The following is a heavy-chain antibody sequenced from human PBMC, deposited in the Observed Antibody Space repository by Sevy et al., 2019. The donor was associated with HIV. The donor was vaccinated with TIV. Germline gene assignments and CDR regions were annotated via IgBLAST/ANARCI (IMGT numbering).Heavy chain of an antibody. D-gene: IGHD4-17*01. J-gene: IGHJ6*03. CDR2: IQEDGSGK. CDR1: GFTFSKYW. V-gene: IGHV3-7*01. CDR3: ATDPFSVTSSNDYMDV. Sequence: GGSLRLSCAASGFTFSKYWMSWVRQAPGQGLKWVANIQEDGSGKYYVDAVKGRFTISRDNAKNSLYLQMNSLRAEDTAVYYCATDPFSVTSSNDYMDVWGKGTTVTVSS.